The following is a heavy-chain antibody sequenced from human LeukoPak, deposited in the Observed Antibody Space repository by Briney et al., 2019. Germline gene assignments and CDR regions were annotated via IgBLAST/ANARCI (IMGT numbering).Heavy chain of an antibody. CDR2: IYHGGTT. Sequence: PSETLSLTCTVSDGSISSGGYHWGWIRQPPGKGLEWIGYIYHGGTTYYNPSLKSRVIISVDRSKNQFSLNLSSVTAADTAVYYCVSYCSTTTCPFDYWGQGTLVTVSS. D-gene: IGHD2-2*01. CDR1: DGSISSGGYH. V-gene: IGHV4-30-2*01. J-gene: IGHJ4*02. CDR3: VSYCSTTTCPFDY.